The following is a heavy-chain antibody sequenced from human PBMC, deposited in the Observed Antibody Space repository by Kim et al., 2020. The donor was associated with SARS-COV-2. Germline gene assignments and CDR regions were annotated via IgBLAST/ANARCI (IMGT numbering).Heavy chain of an antibody. Sequence: SVKVSCKASGGTFSSYAISWVRQAPGQGLEWMGGIIPIFGTANYAQKFQGRVTITADESTSTAYMELSSLRSEDTAVYYCARDPITIFGVVMGWFDPWGQGTLVTVSS. D-gene: IGHD3-3*01. CDR3: ARDPITIFGVVMGWFDP. CDR2: IIPIFGTA. J-gene: IGHJ5*02. CDR1: GGTFSSYA. V-gene: IGHV1-69*13.